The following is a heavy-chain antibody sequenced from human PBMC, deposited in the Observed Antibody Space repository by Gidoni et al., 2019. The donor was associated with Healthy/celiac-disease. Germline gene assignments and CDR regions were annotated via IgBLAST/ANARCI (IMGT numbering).Heavy chain of an antibody. CDR2: INPNSGGT. Sequence: QVQLVQPGAVVKKPGASVQVSCKPSGYTFTGYYMHWVRQAPGQGLEWMGRINPNSGGTNYAQKFQGRVTMTRDTSISTAYMELSRLRSDDTAVYYCARGGSSSRNFDYWGQGTLVTVSS. CDR1: GYTFTGYY. CDR3: ARGGSSSRNFDY. J-gene: IGHJ4*02. D-gene: IGHD6-13*01. V-gene: IGHV1-2*06.